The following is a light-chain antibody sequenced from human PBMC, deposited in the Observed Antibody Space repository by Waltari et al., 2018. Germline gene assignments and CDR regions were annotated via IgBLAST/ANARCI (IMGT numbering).Light chain of an antibody. V-gene: IGLV3-19*01. J-gene: IGLJ2*01. CDR1: SPRRTY. CDR3: HSRETFSTRL. Sequence: SSDLTQDPSVSVALGQTVRITCQGYSPRRTYASWYQQRPGQAPILVLYGPGNRPSGIPDRFSGSTSGNTASLTITGAQAEDEADYYCHSRETFSTRLFGGGTRLTV. CDR2: GPG.